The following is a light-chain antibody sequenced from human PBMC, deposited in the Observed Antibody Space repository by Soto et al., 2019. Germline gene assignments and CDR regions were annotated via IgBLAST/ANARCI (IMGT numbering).Light chain of an antibody. J-gene: IGLJ2*01. Sequence: QSVLTQPPSASGSPGQSVTISCTGTSSDVANYNYVSWYQQHPGKAPKLIIYDVNKRPSGVPDRFSGFKSGSKAFLTVSGLQAEDEGDYYCNSYAGSNNLVFGGGTKLTVL. CDR1: SSDVANYNY. CDR3: NSYAGSNNLV. V-gene: IGLV2-8*01. CDR2: DVN.